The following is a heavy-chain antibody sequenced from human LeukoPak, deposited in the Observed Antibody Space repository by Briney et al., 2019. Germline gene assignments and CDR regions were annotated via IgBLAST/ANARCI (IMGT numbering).Heavy chain of an antibody. J-gene: IGHJ5*02. D-gene: IGHD3-10*01. CDR2: IYPGDSDT. V-gene: IGHV5-51*01. CDR1: GYSFTSYW. CDR3: ARQKLGYYYGSGSYHNWFDP. Sequence: SGESLKNSGKGSGYSFTSYWIGWVRQMPGKGLEWMGIIYPGDSDTRYSPSFQGQVTISADKSISTAYLQWSSLKASDTAMYYCARQKLGYYYGSGSYHNWFDPWGQGTLVTVSS.